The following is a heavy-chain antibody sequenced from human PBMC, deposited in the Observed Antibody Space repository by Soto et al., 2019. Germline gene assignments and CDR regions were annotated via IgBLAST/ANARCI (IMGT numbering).Heavy chain of an antibody. CDR3: ARDTHDYGGNWRAFDI. J-gene: IGHJ3*02. Sequence: QVQLQESGPGLVKPSETLSLTCTVSGASISSYYWSWIRQPAGKGLEWIGRIYTSGSTNYNPSLKSRVTMSVDTSKNQFSLKLSSVTAADTAVYYCARDTHDYGGNWRAFDIWGQGTMVTVSS. V-gene: IGHV4-4*07. CDR2: IYTSGST. D-gene: IGHD4-17*01. CDR1: GASISSYY.